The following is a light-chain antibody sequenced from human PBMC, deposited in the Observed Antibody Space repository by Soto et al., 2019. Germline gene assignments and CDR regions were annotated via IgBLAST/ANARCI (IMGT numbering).Light chain of an antibody. CDR1: QDISNY. CDR2: DAS. V-gene: IGKV1-33*01. CDR3: QLYDKFPIT. Sequence: DIQMTQSPSSLSASVGDRVTITCQASQDISNYLNWYQQKPGKAPKLLIYDASNLETGVPSRFSGSGSGTDFTFTISSLQPEDIATYYCQLYDKFPITFGQGTRLEIK. J-gene: IGKJ5*01.